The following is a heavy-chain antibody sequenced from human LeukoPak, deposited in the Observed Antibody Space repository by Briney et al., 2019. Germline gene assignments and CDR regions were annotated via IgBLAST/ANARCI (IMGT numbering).Heavy chain of an antibody. D-gene: IGHD6-13*01. Sequence: TSETLSLTCTVSGGSISSHYWSWIRQPPGKGLEWIGYIYYSGSTNYNPSLKSRVTISVDTSKNQFSLKLSSVTAADTAVYYCARERTLGGEAGSSWYLDYWGQGTLVTVSS. CDR2: IYYSGST. CDR1: GGSISSHY. V-gene: IGHV4-59*11. J-gene: IGHJ4*02. CDR3: ARERTLGGEAGSSWYLDY.